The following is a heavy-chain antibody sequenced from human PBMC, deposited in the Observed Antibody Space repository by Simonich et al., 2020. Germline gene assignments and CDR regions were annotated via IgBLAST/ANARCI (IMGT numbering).Heavy chain of an antibody. CDR1: GYTFTGYY. CDR2: INPTSGGT. D-gene: IGHD2-2*01. Sequence: QVQLVQSGAEVKKPGASVKVSCKASGYTFTGYYMHWGRQAPGQGLEWMGWINPTSGGTTYAQKFQGRVTMTRDTSISTAYMELSRLRSDDTAVYYCARDPVVPAAIRNAFDIWGQGTMVTVSS. J-gene: IGHJ3*02. CDR3: ARDPVVPAAIRNAFDI. V-gene: IGHV1-2*02.